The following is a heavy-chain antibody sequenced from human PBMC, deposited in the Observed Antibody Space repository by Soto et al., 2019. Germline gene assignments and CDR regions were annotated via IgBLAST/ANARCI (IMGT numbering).Heavy chain of an antibody. CDR1: GYTFTRSG. CDR2: ISAYNGNT. CDR3: ARDPYYYGSGSYYNPYYYYGMDV. V-gene: IGHV1-18*01. D-gene: IGHD3-10*01. J-gene: IGHJ6*02. Sequence: ASVKVSCKASGYTFTRSGISWVRQAPGQGLEWMGWISAYNGNTNYAQKLQGRVTMTTDTSTSTAYMELRSLRSDDTAVYYCARDPYYYGSGSYYNPYYYYGMDVSGQWTTVTVS.